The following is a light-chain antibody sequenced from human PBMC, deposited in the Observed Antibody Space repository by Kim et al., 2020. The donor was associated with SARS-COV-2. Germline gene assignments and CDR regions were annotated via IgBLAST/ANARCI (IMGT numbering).Light chain of an antibody. CDR2: KAS. V-gene: IGKV1-5*03. J-gene: IGKJ1*01. CDR3: QQYNSYSRT. CDR1: QSIGSW. Sequence: ASLGDRVTITCRASQSIGSWLAWYKQRPGKDPNLLIYKASRLHSGVPSRFSGSGSGTEFTLTISSLQPDDFATYYCQQYNSYSRTFGQGTKVDIK.